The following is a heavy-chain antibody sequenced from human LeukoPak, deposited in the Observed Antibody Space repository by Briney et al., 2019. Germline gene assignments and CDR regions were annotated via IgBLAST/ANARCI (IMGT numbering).Heavy chain of an antibody. D-gene: IGHD6-19*01. Sequence: PSETLSLTCTVSGGSISSGSYYWSWIRQPPGKGLEWIGSIYYSGSTYYNPSLESRVTISVDTSKKQLSLKLSSVTAADTAVYYCARRSLPPVAGTSGQGDYWGQGTLVTVSS. V-gene: IGHV4-39*07. J-gene: IGHJ4*02. CDR3: ARRSLPPVAGTSGQGDY. CDR2: IYYSGST. CDR1: GGSISSGSYY.